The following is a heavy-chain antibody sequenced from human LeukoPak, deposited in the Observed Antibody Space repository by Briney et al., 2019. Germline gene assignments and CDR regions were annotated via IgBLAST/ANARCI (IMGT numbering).Heavy chain of an antibody. CDR2: MNPNSDKT. CDR1: GYTFTSYD. D-gene: IGHD3-3*01. Sequence: ASVKVSCKASGYTFTSYDIYWVRQATGQGLEWMGWMNPNSDKTGYAQKFQGRVTMTRNNSISTAYMELSSLRSKDTAVYYCARGNDFWMDYYYMDVWGKGTTVTVSS. V-gene: IGHV1-8*01. J-gene: IGHJ6*03. CDR3: ARGNDFWMDYYYMDV.